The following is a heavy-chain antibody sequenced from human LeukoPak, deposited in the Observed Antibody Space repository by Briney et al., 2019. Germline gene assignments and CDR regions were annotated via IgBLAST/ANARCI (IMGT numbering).Heavy chain of an antibody. D-gene: IGHD2/OR15-2a*01. CDR3: ALSKAYYFDY. CDR1: GFTFSSYA. J-gene: IGHJ4*02. Sequence: GGSLRLSCAASGFTFSSYAMSWVRQAPGKGPEWVAFIRYDGSNKYYADSVKGRFTISRDNSKNTLYLQMNSLRAEDTAVYYCALSKAYYFDYWGQGTLVTVSS. V-gene: IGHV3-30*02. CDR2: IRYDGSNK.